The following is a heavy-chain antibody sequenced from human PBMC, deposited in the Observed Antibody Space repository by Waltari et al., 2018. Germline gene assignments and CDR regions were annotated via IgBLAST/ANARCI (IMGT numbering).Heavy chain of an antibody. J-gene: IGHJ4*01. Sequence: QLQMQESGPGLVRPSETLSLTCAVPGGPITTITYFWGWIRQPPGKGLEWIGSFSYNGNTYYNPALKSRATISGDTSKNQVSLVLTSVTAADTAVYYCARGLGAIYWGHGTLVTVSS. V-gene: IGHV4-39*07. D-gene: IGHD2-21*01. CDR2: FSYNGNT. CDR1: GGPITTITYF. CDR3: ARGLGAIY.